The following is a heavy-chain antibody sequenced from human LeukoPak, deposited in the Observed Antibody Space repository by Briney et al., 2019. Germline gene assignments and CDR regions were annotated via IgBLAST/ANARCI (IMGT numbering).Heavy chain of an antibody. Sequence: SSETLSLTCTVSGGSISSYYWSWIRQPPVRGLEWIGYIYYSGSTNYNPSLKSRVTISVDTSKNQFSLKLSSVTAADTAVYYCARSMYYDFWSGCYGLRDYYYYGMDVWGQGTTVTVSS. CDR3: ARSMYYDFWSGCYGLRDYYYYGMDV. CDR1: GGSISSYY. J-gene: IGHJ6*02. CDR2: IYYSGST. V-gene: IGHV4-59*01. D-gene: IGHD3-3*01.